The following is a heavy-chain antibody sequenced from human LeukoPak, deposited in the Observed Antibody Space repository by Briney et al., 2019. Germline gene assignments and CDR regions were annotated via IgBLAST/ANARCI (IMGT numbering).Heavy chain of an antibody. CDR3: AKPSLEARNPRFGL. Sequence: SETLSLTCTVSGDSISSSPYYWGWIRQPPGKGLEWIGSFYYSGSTYYNPSLQSRVTISVDTSKNRLSLKLSSVTAADTAVYYCAKPSLEARNPRFGLWGRSTLVTVSS. CDR2: FYYSGST. CDR1: GDSISSSPYY. V-gene: IGHV4-39*01. D-gene: IGHD6-6*01. J-gene: IGHJ2*01.